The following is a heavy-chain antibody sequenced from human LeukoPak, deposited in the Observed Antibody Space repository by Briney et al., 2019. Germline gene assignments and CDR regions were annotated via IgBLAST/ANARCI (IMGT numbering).Heavy chain of an antibody. CDR2: IKSKADGGTA. Sequence: GGSLRLSCAASGFTFSNAWMSWVRQAPGKGLEWVGRIKSKADGGTADYAAPVKGRFTISRDDSKNTLFLQMNSLKTEDTAVYYCTTDGYDYELFDYWGQGTLVTVSS. CDR3: TTDGYDYELFDY. CDR1: GFTFSNAW. V-gene: IGHV3-15*01. J-gene: IGHJ4*02. D-gene: IGHD5-12*01.